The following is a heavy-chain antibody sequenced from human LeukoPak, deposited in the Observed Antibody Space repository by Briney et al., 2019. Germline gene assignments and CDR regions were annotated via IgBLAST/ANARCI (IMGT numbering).Heavy chain of an antibody. D-gene: IGHD3-22*01. Sequence: SETLSLTCTVSGGSISGYYWSWIRQPPGKELEWIGYIYESGSTDYNPSLRSRVTISRDTSKNQVSPKLTSVTTADTAVYYCARDRYDHDSSGYYEFWGQGTLVTVSS. V-gene: IGHV4-59*01. J-gene: IGHJ4*02. CDR3: ARDRYDHDSSGYYEF. CDR2: IYESGST. CDR1: GGSISGYY.